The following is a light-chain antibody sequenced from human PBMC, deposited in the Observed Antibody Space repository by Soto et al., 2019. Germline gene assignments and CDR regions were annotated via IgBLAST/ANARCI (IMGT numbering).Light chain of an antibody. V-gene: IGKV1-9*01. Sequence: DIQLTQSPSFLSASIGDRVTITCRASQGLNANLAWYQQKPGKAPKLLIYGASTLQNGVPSRFSGSLSGTEFTLTISSLQHEDFAIYYCQQRNTYPLTFGPGTKVDV. CDR1: QGLNAN. J-gene: IGKJ3*01. CDR3: QQRNTYPLT. CDR2: GAS.